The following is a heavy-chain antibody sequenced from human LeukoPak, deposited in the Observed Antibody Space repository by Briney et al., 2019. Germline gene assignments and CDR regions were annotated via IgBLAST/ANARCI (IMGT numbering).Heavy chain of an antibody. CDR2: INPSGSST. D-gene: IGHD3-16*02. V-gene: IGHV1-46*01. Sequence: ASVKVSCKASGGTFSSYAISWVRQAPGQGLEWMGLINPSGSSTLYAQKFQGRVTMTRDTSTTTDYMELSSLRSEDTAVYYCARDNSVGDIAWWFDPWGQGTLVTVSS. CDR1: GGTFSSYA. CDR3: ARDNSVGDIAWWFDP. J-gene: IGHJ5*02.